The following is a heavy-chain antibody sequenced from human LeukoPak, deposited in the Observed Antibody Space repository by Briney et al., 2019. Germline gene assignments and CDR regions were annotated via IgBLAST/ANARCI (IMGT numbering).Heavy chain of an antibody. CDR3: ARAGRLRDCSGGSCYSGLYYYYYYMDV. CDR1: GYTFTSYG. D-gene: IGHD2-15*01. V-gene: IGHV1-18*01. J-gene: IGHJ6*03. CDR2: ISAYNGNT. Sequence: GASVKVSCKASGYTFTSYGIRWVRQAPGQGLEWMGWISAYNGNTNYAQKLQGRVTMTTDTSTSTAYMELRSLRSDDTAVYYCARAGRLRDCSGGSCYSGLYYYYYYMDVWGKGTTVTISS.